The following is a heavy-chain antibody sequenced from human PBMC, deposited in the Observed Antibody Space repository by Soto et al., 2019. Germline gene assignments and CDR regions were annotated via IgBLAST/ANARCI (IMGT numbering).Heavy chain of an antibody. D-gene: IGHD1-20*01. CDR2: ISGSGSFT. J-gene: IGHJ4*02. CDR3: MRTACVINNCSYRGVR. V-gene: IGHV3-23*01. Sequence: DVQLLEAGGGLMKPGGSLRLSCAASGFTFRTYAMNWVRQAPGKGLEWISAISGSGSFTHYADSVRGRFSISRDNSENTVSLQMNSLRVEDTALYYCMRTACVINNCSYRGVRWGQGTLVTV. CDR1: GFTFRTYA.